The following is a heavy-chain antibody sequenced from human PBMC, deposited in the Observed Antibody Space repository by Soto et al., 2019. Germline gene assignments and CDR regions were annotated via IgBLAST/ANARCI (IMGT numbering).Heavy chain of an antibody. CDR2: IIPIFGTA. CDR1: GGTFSSYA. Sequence: GASLKVSCKASGGTFSSYAISWVRQAPGQGLEWMGGIIPIFGTANYAQKFQGRVTITADESTSTAYMELSSLRSEDTAVYYCARPLSGSYELDYWGQGTLVTVSS. J-gene: IGHJ4*02. D-gene: IGHD1-26*01. CDR3: ARPLSGSYELDY. V-gene: IGHV1-69*13.